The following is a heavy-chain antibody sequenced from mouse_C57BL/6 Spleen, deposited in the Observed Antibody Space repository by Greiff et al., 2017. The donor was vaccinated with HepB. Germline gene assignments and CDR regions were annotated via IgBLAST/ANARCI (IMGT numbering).Heavy chain of an antibody. V-gene: IGHV5-17*01. CDR1: GFTFSDYG. J-gene: IGHJ3*01. CDR3: AKLYDYDDWFAY. CDR2: ISSGSSTI. D-gene: IGHD2-4*01. Sequence: EVHLVESGGGLVKPGGSLKLSCAASGFTFSDYGMHWVRQAPEKGLEWVAYISSGSSTIYYADTVKGRFTISRDNAKNTLFLQMTSLRSEDTAMYYCAKLYDYDDWFAYWGQGTLVTVSA.